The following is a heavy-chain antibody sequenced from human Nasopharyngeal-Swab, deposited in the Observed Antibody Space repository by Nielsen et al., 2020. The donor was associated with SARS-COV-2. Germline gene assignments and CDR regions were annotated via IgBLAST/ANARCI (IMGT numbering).Heavy chain of an antibody. CDR3: VRQTGYHFDS. CDR1: GFTFSGSA. Sequence: GGSLRLSCAASGFTFSGSAMHWVRQASGKGLEWVGRIRSKAHNYAAVYAASVEGRFTISRDDPKKTAFLQMDSLKSEDTAVYFCVRQTGYHFDSWGQGTLVTVSS. V-gene: IGHV3-73*01. J-gene: IGHJ4*02. D-gene: IGHD5-12*01. CDR2: IRSKAHNYAA.